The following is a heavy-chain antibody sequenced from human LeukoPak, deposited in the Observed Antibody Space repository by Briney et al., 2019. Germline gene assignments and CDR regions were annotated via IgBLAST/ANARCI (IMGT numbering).Heavy chain of an antibody. CDR3: ARGKVWYGELEDAYYFDS. D-gene: IGHD3-10*01. V-gene: IGHV4-34*01. CDR2: INHSGNT. J-gene: IGHJ4*02. CDR1: GGSFSDDY. Sequence: PSETLSLTCAVSGGSFSDDYWTWIRQPPGKGLEWIGDINHSGNTNYNPSPKSRVTISLHTSKNQFSLKLSSVTAADTAVYYCARGKVWYGELEDAYYFDSWGQGTLVTVSS.